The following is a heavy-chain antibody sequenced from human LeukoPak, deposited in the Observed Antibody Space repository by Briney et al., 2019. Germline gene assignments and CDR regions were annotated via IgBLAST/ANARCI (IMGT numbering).Heavy chain of an antibody. CDR1: GFTFSSYA. CDR2: ISGSGGST. CDR3: AKDKISGWYPNHYYGMDV. V-gene: IGHV3-23*01. D-gene: IGHD6-19*01. J-gene: IGHJ6*02. Sequence: GGSLRLSCAASGFTFSSYAMSWVRQAPGKGLEWVSAISGSGGSTYYADSVKGRFTISRDNSKNTLYLQMNSLRAEDTAVYYCAKDKISGWYPNHYYGMDVWGQGTTVTVSS.